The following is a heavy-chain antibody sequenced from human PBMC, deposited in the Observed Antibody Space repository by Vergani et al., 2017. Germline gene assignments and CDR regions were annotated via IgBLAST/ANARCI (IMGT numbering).Heavy chain of an antibody. CDR2: INPNSGGT. CDR1: GYTFTGYY. Sequence: QVQLVQSGAEVKKPGASVKVSCKASGYTFTGYYMHWVRQAPGQGLEWMGWINPNSGGTHYAQKFQGRVTMTRDTSISTAYMELSRLRSDDTAVYYCARANWNYPMVPFDYWGQGTLVTVSS. J-gene: IGHJ4*02. CDR3: ARANWNYPMVPFDY. V-gene: IGHV1-2*02. D-gene: IGHD1-7*01.